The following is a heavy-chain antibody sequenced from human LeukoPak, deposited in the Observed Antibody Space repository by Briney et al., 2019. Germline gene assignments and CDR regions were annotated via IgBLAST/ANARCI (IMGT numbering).Heavy chain of an antibody. V-gene: IGHV4-39*01. J-gene: IGHJ5*02. CDR3: ARLPCGGASCPTLPYNQFDP. CDR1: GGSISSRGFF. Sequence: PSETLSLTCTVSGGSISSRGFFWGWIRQPPGKGPEWIGSVYYDGVTYYNSSLKSRVTISVDKPKNHFSLNLRSVTAADTAVYFCARLPCGGASCPTLPYNQFDPWGQGIQVIVSS. D-gene: IGHD2-21*01. CDR2: VYYDGVT.